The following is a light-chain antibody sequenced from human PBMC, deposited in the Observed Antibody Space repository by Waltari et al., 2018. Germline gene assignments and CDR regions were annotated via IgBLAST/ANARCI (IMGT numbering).Light chain of an antibody. CDR2: AVS. CDR3: QQGDGFHPIT. CDR1: QDISSW. V-gene: IGKV1-12*01. Sequence: DIQMTQSPSSVSASVGDRVTITCRASQDISSWLAWYQQKPGQAPRLLVYAVSILHSGVPSRCSGSGAGTDVTLTITSLQPEDFAIYYCQQGDGFHPITFGQGTRLE. J-gene: IGKJ5*01.